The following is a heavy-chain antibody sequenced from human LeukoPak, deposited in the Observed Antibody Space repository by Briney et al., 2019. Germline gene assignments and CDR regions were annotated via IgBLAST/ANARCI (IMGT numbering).Heavy chain of an antibody. CDR2: ISYDGITK. CDR1: GITFSSYG. V-gene: IGHV3-30*18. J-gene: IGHJ6*03. Sequence: PGGSLRLSCAASGITFSSYGMHWVRQAPGKGLEWLAVISYDGITKYYADSVKGRFTISRDNSNNTLYLDMNSLRAEDTAVYYCAKDIGSYYYYMDVWGKGTTVTVSS. CDR3: AKDIGSYYYYMDV. D-gene: IGHD3-16*02.